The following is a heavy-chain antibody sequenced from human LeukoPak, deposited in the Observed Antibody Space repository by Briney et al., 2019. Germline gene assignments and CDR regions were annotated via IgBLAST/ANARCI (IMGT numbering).Heavy chain of an antibody. Sequence: GGSLRLSCAASGFTFSSYSMNWVRRAPGKGLEWVSSISSSSSYIYYADSVKGRFTISRDNAKNSLYLQMNSLRAEDTAVYYCAREQQPVPLDYWGQGTLVTVSS. V-gene: IGHV3-21*01. CDR2: ISSSSSYI. CDR1: GFTFSSYS. CDR3: AREQQPVPLDY. J-gene: IGHJ4*02. D-gene: IGHD6-13*01.